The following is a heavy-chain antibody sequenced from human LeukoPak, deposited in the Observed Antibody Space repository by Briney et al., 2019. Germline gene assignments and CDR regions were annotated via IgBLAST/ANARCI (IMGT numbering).Heavy chain of an antibody. Sequence: SETLSLTCTVSGGSISSYYWSWIRQPPGKGLEWIGHIYYSGSTNYNPSLKSRVTIPVDTSKNQFSLKLSSVTAADTAVYYCARGQWLARFDYWGQGTLVTVSS. D-gene: IGHD6-19*01. J-gene: IGHJ4*02. CDR3: ARGQWLARFDY. CDR2: IYYSGST. V-gene: IGHV4-59*01. CDR1: GGSISSYY.